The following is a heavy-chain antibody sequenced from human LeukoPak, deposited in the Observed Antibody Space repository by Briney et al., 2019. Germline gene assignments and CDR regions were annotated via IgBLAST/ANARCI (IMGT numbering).Heavy chain of an antibody. V-gene: IGHV3-30*04. CDR3: AKDGISRGSGSYYNA. Sequence: GGSLRLSCAASGFTFNNYAMHWVRQAPGKGLEWVAIASFDGSKKNYVDSVRGRFTISRDNSENIVFLQMSGLRAEGTAVYYCAKDGISRGSGSYYNAWGQGTLVTVSS. D-gene: IGHD3-10*01. J-gene: IGHJ5*02. CDR1: GFTFNNYA. CDR2: ASFDGSKK.